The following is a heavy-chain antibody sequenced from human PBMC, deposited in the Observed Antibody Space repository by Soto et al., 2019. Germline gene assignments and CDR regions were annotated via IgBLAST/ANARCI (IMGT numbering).Heavy chain of an antibody. CDR2: IIPIFGTA. V-gene: IGHV1-69*13. Sequence: ASVKVSCKASGGTFSSYAISWVRQAPGQGLEWMGGIIPIFGTANYAQKFQGRVTITADESTSTAYMELSSLRSEDTAVYYCAEGLTGTTGVYYYGMDVWGQGTTVTVSS. D-gene: IGHD1-7*01. CDR1: GGTFSSYA. J-gene: IGHJ6*02. CDR3: AEGLTGTTGVYYYGMDV.